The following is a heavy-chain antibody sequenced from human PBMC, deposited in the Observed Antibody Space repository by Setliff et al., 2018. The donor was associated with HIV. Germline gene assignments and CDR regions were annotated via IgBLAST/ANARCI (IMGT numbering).Heavy chain of an antibody. J-gene: IGHJ4*02. CDR3: TTDEVTMVRGILYFFNY. V-gene: IGHV3-73*01. CDR1: GFTFSGSA. D-gene: IGHD3-10*01. Sequence: PGGSLRLSCAASGFTFSGSAMHWVRQASGKGLEWVGRIRSKGYGSATAYAAPVKGRFTISRDDSKDTVYLQMNSLQVDDTGVYYCTTDEVTMVRGILYFFNYWGQGALVTVSS. CDR2: IRSKGYGSAT.